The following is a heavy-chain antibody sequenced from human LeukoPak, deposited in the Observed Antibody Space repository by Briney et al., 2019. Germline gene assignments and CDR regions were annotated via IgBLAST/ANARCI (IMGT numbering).Heavy chain of an antibody. CDR1: GFTFSSYE. D-gene: IGHD3-22*01. J-gene: IGHJ4*02. Sequence: GGSLRLSCAASGFTFSSYEMNWVRQAPGKGLERVSYISSSGSTIYYADSVKGRFTISRDNAKNSLYLQMNSLRAEDTAVYYCALPRGAYYDSSGSLFDYWGQGTLVTVSS. CDR3: ALPRGAYYDSSGSLFDY. V-gene: IGHV3-48*03. CDR2: ISSSGSTI.